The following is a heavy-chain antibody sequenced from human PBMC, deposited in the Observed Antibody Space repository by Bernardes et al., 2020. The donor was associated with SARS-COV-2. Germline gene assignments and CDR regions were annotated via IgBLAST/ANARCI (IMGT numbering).Heavy chain of an antibody. Sequence: GGSLRLSCAASGFTVSDSYMTWVRQAPGKGLEWVSVIYRGGNTYYADSVRGRFTISRDSSKNTLYLQMNSLRPEDTAVYYCARRRAGGWDLDYWGQGTLVT. CDR1: GFTVSDSY. CDR3: ARRRAGGWDLDY. V-gene: IGHV3-66*02. D-gene: IGHD6-19*01. J-gene: IGHJ4*02. CDR2: IYRGGNT.